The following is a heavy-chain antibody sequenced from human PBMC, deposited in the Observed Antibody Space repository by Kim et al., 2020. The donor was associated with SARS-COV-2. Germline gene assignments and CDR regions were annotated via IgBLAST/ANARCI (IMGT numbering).Heavy chain of an antibody. D-gene: IGHD4-17*01. V-gene: IGHV4-39*01. J-gene: IGHJ4*02. CDR1: GGSISSSSYY. CDR3: ARTGYYGDYEDFDY. CDR2: IYYSGST. Sequence: SETLSLTCTVSGGSISSSSYYWGWIRQPPGKGLEWIGSIYYSGSTYYNPSLKSRVTISVDTSKNQFSLKLSSVTAADTAVYYCARTGYYGDYEDFDYWGQGTLVTVSS.